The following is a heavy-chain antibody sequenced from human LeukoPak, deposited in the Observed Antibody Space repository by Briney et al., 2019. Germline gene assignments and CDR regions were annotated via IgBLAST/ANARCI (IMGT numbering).Heavy chain of an antibody. V-gene: IGHV4-4*07. J-gene: IGHJ4*02. CDR2: IYTSGST. D-gene: IGHD3-10*01. CDR3: AGSVDTMVRLFDL. CDR1: GVSISSYY. Sequence: SETLSLTCTVSGVSISSYYWSWIRQPAGKGLEWIGRIYTSGSTNYNPSLKSRVTMSVDTSKNQFSLKLSSVPAAGSAVYYCAGSVDTMVRLFDLWGQGPLVTVS.